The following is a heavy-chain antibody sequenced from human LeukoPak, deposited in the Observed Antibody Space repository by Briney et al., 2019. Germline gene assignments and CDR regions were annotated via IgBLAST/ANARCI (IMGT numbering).Heavy chain of an antibody. J-gene: IGHJ4*02. CDR3: ARQRLVRTNFDY. D-gene: IGHD6-19*01. CDR2: INHSGST. Sequence: SETLSLTCTVSGGSISSYYWSWIRQPPGKGLEWIGEINHSGSTNYNPSLKSRVTISVDTSKNQFSLKLSSVTAADTAVYYCARQRLVRTNFDYWGQGTLVTVSS. CDR1: GGSISSYY. V-gene: IGHV4-34*01.